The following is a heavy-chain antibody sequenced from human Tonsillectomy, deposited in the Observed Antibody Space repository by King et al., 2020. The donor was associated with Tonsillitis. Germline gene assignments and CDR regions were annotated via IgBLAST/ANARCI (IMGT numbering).Heavy chain of an antibody. V-gene: IGHV3-48*02. Sequence: VQLVESGGGLAQPGGSLRLSCAASGFTFSSYSMNWVRQAPGKGLEWVSYISSSSSAIYHADSMKGRFTISRDNAKNSLYLQMNSLRDEDTAVYYCARDCSTTSCSAWHAFDIWGQGTMVTVSS. CDR3: ARDCSTTSCSAWHAFDI. CDR1: GFTFSSYS. J-gene: IGHJ3*02. CDR2: ISSSSSAI. D-gene: IGHD2-2*01.